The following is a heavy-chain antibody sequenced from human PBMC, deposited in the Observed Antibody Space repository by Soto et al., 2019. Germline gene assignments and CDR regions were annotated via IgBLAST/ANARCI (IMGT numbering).Heavy chain of an antibody. V-gene: IGHV1-2*04. Sequence: GASVKVSCKASGYSFTDYHINWVRKAPGQWLEWLGRINPKSGGTSTAQKFQGWVTMTTDTSISTASMELTRLTSDDTAIYSCARGDSTDCSNGVCSFFYNHDMDVWGQGTTVTVSS. CDR1: GYSFTDYH. J-gene: IGHJ6*02. CDR3: ARGDSTDCSNGVCSFFYNHDMDV. D-gene: IGHD2-8*01. CDR2: INPKSGGT.